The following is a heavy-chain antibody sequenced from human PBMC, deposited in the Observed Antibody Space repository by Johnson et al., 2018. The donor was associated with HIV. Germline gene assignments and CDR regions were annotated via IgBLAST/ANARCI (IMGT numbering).Heavy chain of an antibody. Sequence: VQLVESGGGVVQPGGSLRLSCAASGFTFSTYAMSWVRQAPGKGLEWVSGINWNGGRIGYADSVKGRFTISRDNAKNSLYLQMNRLRAEDTAVYYCARAYPYCSGGSGDTAQPCECFGIWGQGTMGTVSS. CDR2: INWNGGRI. V-gene: IGHV3-20*04. D-gene: IGHD2-15*01. CDR3: ARAYPYCSGGSGDTAQPCECFGI. CDR1: GFTFSTYA. J-gene: IGHJ3*02.